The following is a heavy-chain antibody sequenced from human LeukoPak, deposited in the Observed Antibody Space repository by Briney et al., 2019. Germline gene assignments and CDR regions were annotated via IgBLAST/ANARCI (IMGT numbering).Heavy chain of an antibody. CDR3: ARGNMVSGWYEGPCEY. D-gene: IGHD6-19*01. CDR1: GGTFSSYA. J-gene: IGHJ4*02. V-gene: IGHV1-69*13. CDR2: IIPIFGTA. Sequence: GASVKVSCKASGGTFSSYAISWVRQAPGQGLEWMGGIIPIFGTANYAQKFQGRVTITADESTSTAYMELSSLRSENTAVYYCARGNMVSGWYEGPCEYWGQGTLVTVSS.